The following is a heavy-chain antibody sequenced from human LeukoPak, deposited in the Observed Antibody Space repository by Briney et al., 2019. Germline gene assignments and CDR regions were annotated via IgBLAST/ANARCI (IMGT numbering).Heavy chain of an antibody. J-gene: IGHJ2*01. D-gene: IGHD4-17*01. CDR1: GFTFSSYA. CDR3: ARDHGDYVSWYFDL. Sequence: GGSLRLSCAASGFTFSSYAMSWVRQAPGKGLEYVSAISSNGGSTYYANSVKGRFTISRDNSKNTLYLQMGSLRAEDMAVYYCARDHGDYVSWYFDLWGRGTLVTVSS. V-gene: IGHV3-64*01. CDR2: ISSNGGST.